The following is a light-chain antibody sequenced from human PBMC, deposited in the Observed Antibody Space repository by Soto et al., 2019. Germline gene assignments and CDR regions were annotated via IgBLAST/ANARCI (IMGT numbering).Light chain of an antibody. J-gene: IGKJ2*01. Sequence: DIQMTQSPSSLSASVGDRVTITCRASQGIRNDLGWYQQKPGKAPKHLIYAASSLQSGVPSRFSVSGSGTEFTLTISRLEPEDFAVYYCQQYGTSLPYTFGQGTKLEIK. CDR1: QGIRND. CDR2: AAS. CDR3: QQYGTSLPYT. V-gene: IGKV1-17*01.